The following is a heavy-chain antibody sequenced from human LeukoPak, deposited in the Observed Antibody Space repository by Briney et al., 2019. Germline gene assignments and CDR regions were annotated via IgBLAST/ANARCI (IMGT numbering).Heavy chain of an antibody. J-gene: IGHJ4*02. CDR2: ISGSGGST. D-gene: IGHD4-17*01. V-gene: IGHV3-23*01. CDR3: APLGVTTWLVY. Sequence: GGSLRLSCAASGFTFNSYAMSWVRQAPGKGLEWVSAISGSGGSTYYADSVKGRFIISRDNSKNTLYLQMNSLRAEDTAVYYCAPLGVTTWLVYWGQGTLVTVSS. CDR1: GFTFNSYA.